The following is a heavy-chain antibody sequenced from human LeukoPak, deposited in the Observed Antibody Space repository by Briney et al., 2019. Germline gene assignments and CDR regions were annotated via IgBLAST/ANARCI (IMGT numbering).Heavy chain of an antibody. V-gene: IGHV4-34*01. Sequence: SETLSLTCTVSGGSISSYYWSWIRQPPGKGLEWIGEIYHSGSTNYNPSLKSRVTISVDKSKNQFSLKLSSVTAADTAVYYCARRGSGWYPWGQGTLVTVSS. D-gene: IGHD6-19*01. J-gene: IGHJ4*02. CDR1: GGSISSYY. CDR2: IYHSGST. CDR3: ARRGSGWYP.